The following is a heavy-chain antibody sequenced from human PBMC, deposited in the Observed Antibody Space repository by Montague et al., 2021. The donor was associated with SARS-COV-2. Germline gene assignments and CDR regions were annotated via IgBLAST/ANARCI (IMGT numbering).Heavy chain of an antibody. CDR3: VREQQLVLGYYYGMDV. D-gene: IGHD6-13*01. J-gene: IGHJ6*02. V-gene: IGHV3-21*01. CDR1: GFTFSSYS. CDR2: ISSSSSYI. Sequence: SLRLSCAASGFTFSSYSMNWVRQAPGKGLEWVSSISSSSSYIYYADSVKGRFTISRDKAKNSLYLQMNSLRAEDTDVYYFVREQQLVLGYYYGMDVGGQGTTVTVS.